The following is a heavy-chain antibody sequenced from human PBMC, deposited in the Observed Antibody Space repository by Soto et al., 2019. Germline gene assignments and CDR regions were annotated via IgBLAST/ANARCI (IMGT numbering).Heavy chain of an antibody. J-gene: IGHJ6*02. Sequence: SGGSLRLSCAASGFTFRSHSMNWVRQAPGQGLEWVTSISSSRSYIYYADSVKGRFTISRDTAKNSLYLPMNSLRAEDTAVYYCARDQIVVVVAATPYYYYGMDVSGQGTTVTVSS. V-gene: IGHV3-21*01. CDR2: ISSSRSYI. D-gene: IGHD2-15*01. CDR1: GFTFRSHS. CDR3: ARDQIVVVVAATPYYYYGMDV.